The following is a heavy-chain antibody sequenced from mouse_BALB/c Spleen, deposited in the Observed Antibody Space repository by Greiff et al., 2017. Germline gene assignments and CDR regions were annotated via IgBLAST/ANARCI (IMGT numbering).Heavy chain of an antibody. CDR3: AREYDDGFAY. Sequence: EVQLQQSGAELVRPGALVKLSCKASGFNINDYYMHWVKQRPEQGLEWIGWIDPENGNTIYDPKFQGKASITADTSSNTAYLQRSSLTSEDTAVYYCAREYDDGFAYWGQGTLVTVSA. CDR2: IDPENGNT. V-gene: IGHV14-1*02. J-gene: IGHJ3*01. D-gene: IGHD2-14*01. CDR1: GFNINDYY.